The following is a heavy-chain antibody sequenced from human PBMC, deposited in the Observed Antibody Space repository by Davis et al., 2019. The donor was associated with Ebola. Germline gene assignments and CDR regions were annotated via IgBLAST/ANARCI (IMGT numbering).Heavy chain of an antibody. CDR1: GFTFSGSA. J-gene: IGHJ6*02. V-gene: IGHV3-73*01. CDR2: IRSKANSYAT. CDR3: TLTTGTTDV. D-gene: IGHD4-17*01. Sequence: GGSLRLSCAASGFTFSGSAMHWVLQASGKGLEWVGRIRSKANSYATAYAASVKGRFTISRDDSKNTAYLQMNSLKTEDTAVYYCTLTTGTTDVWGQGTTVTVSS.